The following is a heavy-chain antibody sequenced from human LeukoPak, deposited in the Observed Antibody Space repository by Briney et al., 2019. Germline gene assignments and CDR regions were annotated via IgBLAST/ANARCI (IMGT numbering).Heavy chain of an antibody. Sequence: PGGSLRLSCAASGFTFSSYAMSWVRQAPGKGLEWVADISGSGGSTYYADSVKGRFTISRDNSKNTVYMQMNSLRAEDTAVYYCAKDSKWEPPYYFDYWGQGTLVTVSS. J-gene: IGHJ4*02. D-gene: IGHD1-26*01. CDR1: GFTFSSYA. CDR3: AKDSKWEPPYYFDY. V-gene: IGHV3-23*01. CDR2: ISGSGGST.